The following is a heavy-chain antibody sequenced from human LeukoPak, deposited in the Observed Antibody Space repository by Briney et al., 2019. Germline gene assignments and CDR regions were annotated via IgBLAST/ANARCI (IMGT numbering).Heavy chain of an antibody. V-gene: IGHV4-59*01. CDR1: GGSISSYY. CDR3: ARAVTTGPDWFDP. CDR2: IYYSGST. D-gene: IGHD4-17*01. Sequence: SETLSLTCTVSGGSISSYYWSWIRQPPGKGLEWIGYIYYSGSTNYNPSLKSRVTISVDTSKNQFSLKLSSVTTADTAVYYCARAVTTGPDWFDPWGQGTLVTVSS. J-gene: IGHJ5*02.